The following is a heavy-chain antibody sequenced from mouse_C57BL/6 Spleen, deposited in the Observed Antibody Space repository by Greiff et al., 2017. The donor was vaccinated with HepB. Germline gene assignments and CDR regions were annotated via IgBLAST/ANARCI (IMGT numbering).Heavy chain of an antibody. V-gene: IGHV3-6*01. CDR3: AVDSSGYYFDY. CDR1: GYSITSGYY. CDR2: ISYDGSN. J-gene: IGHJ2*01. Sequence: VQLKESGPGLVKPSQSLSLTCSVTGYSITSGYYWYWIRQFPGNKLEWMGYISYDGSNNYNPSLKNRISITRDTSKNQFFLKLNSVTTEDTATYYCAVDSSGYYFDYWGQGTTLTVSS. D-gene: IGHD3-2*02.